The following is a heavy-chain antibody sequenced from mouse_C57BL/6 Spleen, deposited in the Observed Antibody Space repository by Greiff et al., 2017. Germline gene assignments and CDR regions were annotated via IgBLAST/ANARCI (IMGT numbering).Heavy chain of an antibody. J-gene: IGHJ2*01. Sequence: QVQLKESGAELVKPGASVKLSCKASGYTFTSYWMHWVKQRPGQGLEWIGMIHPNSGSTNYNEKFKSKATLTVDKSSSTAYMQLSSLTSEDSAVYYCARSGSSQGYYFDYWGQGTTLTVSS. V-gene: IGHV1-64*01. D-gene: IGHD1-1*01. CDR1: GYTFTSYW. CDR2: IHPNSGST. CDR3: ARSGSSQGYYFDY.